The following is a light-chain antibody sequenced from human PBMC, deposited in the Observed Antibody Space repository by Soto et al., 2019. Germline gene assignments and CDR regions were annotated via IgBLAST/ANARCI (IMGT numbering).Light chain of an antibody. CDR3: QQYSNWPPIT. Sequence: EIVMTQSPATLSMSPGERATLSCRASQSVGTNVAWFQQKPGQPPRLLMYGASTWASGIPVRFSGSGSGTDFTLTISSLQSEDFAIYYCQQYSNWPPITFGQGTRLEIK. CDR1: QSVGTN. J-gene: IGKJ5*01. CDR2: GAS. V-gene: IGKV3-15*01.